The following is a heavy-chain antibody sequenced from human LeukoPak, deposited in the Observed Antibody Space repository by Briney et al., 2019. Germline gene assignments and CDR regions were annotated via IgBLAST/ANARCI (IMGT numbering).Heavy chain of an antibody. J-gene: IGHJ4*02. CDR1: GYTFSSYD. Sequence: ASVKVSCKTSGYTFSSYDITWVRQATGQGLEWMGWMSPNSGDTGYAQELQGRVTMTTDTSTSTAYMELRSLRSDDTAVYYCARGTQTITMIEDESDYWGQGTLVTVSS. CDR3: ARGTQTITMIEDESDY. CDR2: MSPNSGDT. V-gene: IGHV1-8*01. D-gene: IGHD3-22*01.